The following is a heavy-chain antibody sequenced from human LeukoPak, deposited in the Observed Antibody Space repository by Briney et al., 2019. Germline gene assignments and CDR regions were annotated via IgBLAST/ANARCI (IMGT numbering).Heavy chain of an antibody. CDR1: GFTFSSYD. Sequence: GGSLRLSCAASGFTFSSYDMNWVSQAPGKGLEWVSYISSSGSTIYYADSVKGRFTISRDNAKNSLYLQMNSLRAEDTAVYYCARDRSGDDYYYYYYMDVWGKGTTVSVSS. CDR3: ARDRSGDDYYYYYYMDV. D-gene: IGHD5-12*01. J-gene: IGHJ6*03. V-gene: IGHV3-48*03. CDR2: ISSSGSTI.